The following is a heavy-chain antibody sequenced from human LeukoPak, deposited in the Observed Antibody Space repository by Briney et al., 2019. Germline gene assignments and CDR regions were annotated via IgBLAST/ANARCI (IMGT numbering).Heavy chain of an antibody. Sequence: SETLSLTCAVSGGSISSGGYSWSWIRQPPGKGLEWIGYIYHSGNTYYNPSLKSRVTISVDRSKNQFSLKLSSVTAADTAVYYCARERYYYDSSGYQGHYFDYWGQGTLVTVSS. D-gene: IGHD3-22*01. V-gene: IGHV4-30-2*01. J-gene: IGHJ4*02. CDR3: ARERYYYDSSGYQGHYFDY. CDR2: IYHSGNT. CDR1: GGSISSGGYS.